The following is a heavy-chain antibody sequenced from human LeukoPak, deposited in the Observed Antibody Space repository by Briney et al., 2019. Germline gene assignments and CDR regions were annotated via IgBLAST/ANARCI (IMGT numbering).Heavy chain of an antibody. CDR2: IFSDGKI. V-gene: IGHV4-4*07. CDR3: ASGPRVFGRIGYMDG. J-gene: IGHJ6*03. D-gene: IGHD3-3*01. Sequence: SETLSLTCSVSVVSINIYHWRWIRQPAGKGLEWIGRIFSDGKINYSPSLESRVTMSVDNAKNQFSLRLSSVTAADPAVYYCASGPRVFGRIGYMDGWGQGTTVSVSS. CDR1: VVSINIYH.